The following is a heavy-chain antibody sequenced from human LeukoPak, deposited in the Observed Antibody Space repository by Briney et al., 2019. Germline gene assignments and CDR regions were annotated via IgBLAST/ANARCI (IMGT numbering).Heavy chain of an antibody. D-gene: IGHD2-21*01. J-gene: IGHJ6*02. Sequence: ASVKVSCKASGFSLTGYYMHWVRQAPGQGLEWMGWINPNNGGTNYAQKFQGRVTMTTDTSISTAYMDLRRLSSDDTAVYYCAREVRSMDVWGQGTTVTVSS. CDR2: INPNNGGT. CDR3: AREVRSMDV. CDR1: GFSLTGYY. V-gene: IGHV1-2*02.